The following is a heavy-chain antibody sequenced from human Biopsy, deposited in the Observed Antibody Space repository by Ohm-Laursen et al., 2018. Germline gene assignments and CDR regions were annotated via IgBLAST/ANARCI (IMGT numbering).Heavy chain of an antibody. CDR2: VHHDGRA. V-gene: IGHV4-34*01. Sequence: SQTLSLTCAVYGGTYSGYYWSWIRQPPGKGLEWIGEVHHDGRANYNPSLKSRVTISGDMSKKQFSLKLSGVTGADTAVYYCARFIVPSLHCSNGVCPIRWFDPWGQGTLVTVFS. CDR1: GGTYSGYY. J-gene: IGHJ5*02. D-gene: IGHD2-2*01. CDR3: ARFIVPSLHCSNGVCPIRWFDP.